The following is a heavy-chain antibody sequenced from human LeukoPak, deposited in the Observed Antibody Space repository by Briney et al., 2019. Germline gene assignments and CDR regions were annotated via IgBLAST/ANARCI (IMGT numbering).Heavy chain of an antibody. J-gene: IGHJ3*02. V-gene: IGHV3-21*01. D-gene: IGHD2-2*02. CDR3: ARASIYCSSTSCYTGDAFDI. CDR2: ISSSSSYI. CDR1: GFTFSSYS. Sequence: GGSLRLSCAASGFTFSSYSMSWVRQAPGKGLEWASSISSSSSYIYYADSVKGRFTISRDNAKNSLYLQMNSLRAEDTAVYYCARASIYCSSTSCYTGDAFDIWGQGTMVTVSS.